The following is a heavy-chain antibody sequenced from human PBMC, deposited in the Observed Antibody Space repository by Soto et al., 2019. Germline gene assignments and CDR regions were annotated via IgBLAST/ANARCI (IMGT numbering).Heavy chain of an antibody. D-gene: IGHD5-18*01. V-gene: IGHV1-69*06. Sequence: ASVKVCFKACGGPFSSYAISLVRQAPGQGLEWMGGIIPIFGTANYAQKFQGRVTITADKSTSTAYMDLSSLRSEDTAVYYCARDDVDTAPAGWFDPWGQGTLVTVSS. CDR3: ARDDVDTAPAGWFDP. CDR1: GGPFSSYA. J-gene: IGHJ5*02. CDR2: IIPIFGTA.